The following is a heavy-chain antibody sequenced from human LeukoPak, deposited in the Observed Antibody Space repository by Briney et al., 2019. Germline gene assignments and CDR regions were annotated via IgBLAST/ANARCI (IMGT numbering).Heavy chain of an antibody. CDR1: GYSFTSYW. V-gene: IGHV5-51*01. D-gene: IGHD3-16*01. J-gene: IGHJ4*02. CDR3: ARLVTSYDYIWGSYSD. Sequence: GESLKISCKGSGYSFTSYWIGWVRQMPGKGLEWMEIIYPGDSDTRYSPSFQGQVTISADKSISTAYLQWSSLKASDTAMYYCARLVTSYDYIWGSYSDWGQGTLVTVSS. CDR2: IYPGDSDT.